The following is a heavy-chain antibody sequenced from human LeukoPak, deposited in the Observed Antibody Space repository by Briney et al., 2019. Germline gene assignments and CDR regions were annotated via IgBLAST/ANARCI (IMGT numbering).Heavy chain of an antibody. D-gene: IGHD2-2*01. V-gene: IGHV3-7*01. CDR3: ARDVCSSTSCYLSHFYYYYYMDV. J-gene: IGHJ6*03. CDR2: IKQDGSEK. Sequence: GGSLRLSCAASGFTFSSYWMSWVRQAPGKGLEWVANIKQDGSEKYYVDSVKGRFTISRDNAKNSLYLQMNSLRAEDTAVYYCARDVCSSTSCYLSHFYYYYYMDVWGKGTTVTVSS. CDR1: GFTFSSYW.